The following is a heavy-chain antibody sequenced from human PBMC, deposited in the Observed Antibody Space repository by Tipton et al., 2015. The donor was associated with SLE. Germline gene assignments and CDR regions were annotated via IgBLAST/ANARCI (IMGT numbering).Heavy chain of an antibody. V-gene: IGHV4-31*03. CDR2: IYYSGST. CDR1: GGSISSGGYY. J-gene: IGHJ2*01. CDR3: ARVQRLYGDYGRNAWYFDL. D-gene: IGHD4-17*01. Sequence: TLSLTCTVSGGSISSGGYYWSWIRQHPGKGLEWIGYIYYSGSTYYNPSLRSRVTISVDTSKNQFSLKLSSVTAADTAVYYCARVQRLYGDYGRNAWYFDLWGRGTLVTVSS.